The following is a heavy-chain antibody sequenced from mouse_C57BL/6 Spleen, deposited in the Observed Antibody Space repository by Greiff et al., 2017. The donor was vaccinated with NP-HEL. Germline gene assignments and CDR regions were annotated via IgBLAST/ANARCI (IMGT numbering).Heavy chain of an antibody. CDR3: AIEDYYGSSYGYFDV. D-gene: IGHD1-1*01. CDR1: GYTFTSYW. Sequence: VKLQQPGAELVKPGASVKVSCKASGYTFTSYWMHWVKQRPGQGLEWIGRIHPSDSDTNYNQKFKGKATLTVDKSSSTAYTQLSSLTSEDSAVYYCAIEDYYGSSYGYFDVWGTGTTVTVSS. CDR2: IHPSDSDT. V-gene: IGHV1-74*01. J-gene: IGHJ1*03.